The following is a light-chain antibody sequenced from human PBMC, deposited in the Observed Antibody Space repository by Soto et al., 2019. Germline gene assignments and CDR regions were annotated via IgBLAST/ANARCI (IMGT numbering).Light chain of an antibody. CDR3: AAWDDSLVV. J-gene: IGLJ2*01. V-gene: IGLV1-47*01. CDR1: SSNIGSAY. CDR2: RNN. Sequence: QSVLPQPPSASGTPGQTVTISCSGSSSNIGSAYIYWYQHLPGTAPKLLIYRNNQRPSGGPDRFSASKSGTSASLAISGLRSEDEADYYCAAWDDSLVVFVGGTKVTVL.